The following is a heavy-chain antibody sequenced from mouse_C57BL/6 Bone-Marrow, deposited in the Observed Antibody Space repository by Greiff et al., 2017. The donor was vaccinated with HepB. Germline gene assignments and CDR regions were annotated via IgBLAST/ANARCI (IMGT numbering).Heavy chain of an antibody. D-gene: IGHD2-5*01. J-gene: IGHJ4*01. CDR3: TTYGYSNCYAMDY. Sequence: VQLQQSGAELVRPGASVKLSCTASGFNIKDDYMHWVKQRPEQGLEWIGWIDPENGDTEYASKFQGKATITADTSSNTAYLQLSSLTSEDTAVYYCTTYGYSNCYAMDYWGQGTSVTVSA. V-gene: IGHV14-4*01. CDR1: GFNIKDDY. CDR2: IDPENGDT.